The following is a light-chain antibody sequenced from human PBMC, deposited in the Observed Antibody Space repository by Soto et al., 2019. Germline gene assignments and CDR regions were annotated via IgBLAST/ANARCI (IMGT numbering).Light chain of an antibody. CDR1: QSISISY. Sequence: EIVLLQSPDTLSLSPGERATLSCRASQSISISYLAWYQQQPGQAPRLLIYSTSTRATGIPDRFSGSGSGTDFTLTISNLEPGDFAVYYCQQYGGSSWTFGQGTRLEIK. V-gene: IGKV3-20*01. CDR2: STS. J-gene: IGKJ5*01. CDR3: QQYGGSSWT.